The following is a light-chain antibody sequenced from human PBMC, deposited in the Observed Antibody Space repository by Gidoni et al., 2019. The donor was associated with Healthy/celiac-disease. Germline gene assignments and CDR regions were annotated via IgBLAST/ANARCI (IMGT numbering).Light chain of an antibody. CDR3: SSYTSSSTLYYV. V-gene: IGLV2-14*01. J-gene: IGLJ1*01. Sequence: QSALTQPASVSGSPGPSLTISCTGTSSDVGGYNYVSWYQQHPGKAPKLMIYDVSNRPSGVSNRFSGSKSGNTASLTISGLQAEDEADYYCSSYTSSSTLYYVFGTGTKVTVL. CDR1: SSDVGGYNY. CDR2: DVS.